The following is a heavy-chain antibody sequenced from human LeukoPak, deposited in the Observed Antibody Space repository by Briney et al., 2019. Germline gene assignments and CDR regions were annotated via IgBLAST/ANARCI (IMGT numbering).Heavy chain of an antibody. CDR1: AGSISNHY. J-gene: IGHJ5*02. D-gene: IGHD2-2*01. V-gene: IGHV4-59*11. CDR3: ARGSSSLDL. Sequence: SETLSLTCTVAAGSISNHYWSWMRQSPGKGLEWIAYIFYTGSYNYNPSLKSRVYISVDTSKNQFSLNLTSVTAADTAVYYCARGSSSLDLWGQGTLVTVSS. CDR2: IFYTGSY.